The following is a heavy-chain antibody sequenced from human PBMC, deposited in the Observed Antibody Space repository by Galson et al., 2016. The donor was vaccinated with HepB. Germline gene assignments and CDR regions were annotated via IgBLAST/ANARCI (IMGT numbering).Heavy chain of an antibody. CDR2: ISGSGDNT. J-gene: IGHJ3*02. Sequence: SLRLSCAASGFTFSNYAMSWVRQAPGKGPEWVSAISGSGDNTYYADSVKGRFAISRDSFNNALILQMNSLRADGTAVYYCVKFIGVDYGGSWGAFDIWGQGTVVTVSS. CDR1: GFTFSNYA. D-gene: IGHD4-23*01. V-gene: IGHV3-23*01. CDR3: VKFIGVDYGGSWGAFDI.